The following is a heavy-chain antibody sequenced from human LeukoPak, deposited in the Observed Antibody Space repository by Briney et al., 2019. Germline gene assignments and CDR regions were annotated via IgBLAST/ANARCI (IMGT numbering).Heavy chain of an antibody. CDR2: IYISGTT. J-gene: IGHJ4*02. Sequence: PSETLSLTCTVSGGSISSYYWSWIRQPAGKGLEWIGRIYISGTTNYNPSLKSRVTISVDKSKNQFSLKLNSVTAADTAVYYCARDDSPYSSGWIDYWGQGTLVTVSS. CDR1: GGSISSYY. D-gene: IGHD6-19*01. V-gene: IGHV4-4*07. CDR3: ARDDSPYSSGWIDY.